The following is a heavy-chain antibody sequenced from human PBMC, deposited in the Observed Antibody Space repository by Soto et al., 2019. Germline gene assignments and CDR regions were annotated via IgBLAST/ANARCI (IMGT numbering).Heavy chain of an antibody. J-gene: IGHJ6*02. CDR2: INPNSGGT. V-gene: IGHV1-2*04. CDR1: GYTFTGYY. Sequence: ASVKVSCKASGYTFTGYYMHRVRQAPGQGLEWMGWINPNSGGTNYAQKFQGWVTMTRDTSISTAYMELSRLRSDDTAVYYCARDRVEMATIVYYYGMDVWGQGTTVTVSS. D-gene: IGHD5-12*01. CDR3: ARDRVEMATIVYYYGMDV.